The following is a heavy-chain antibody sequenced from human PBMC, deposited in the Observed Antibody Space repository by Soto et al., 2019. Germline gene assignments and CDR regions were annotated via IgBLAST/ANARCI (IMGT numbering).Heavy chain of an antibody. Sequence: EVQLLESGGGLVQPGGSLRLSCAASGFTFSSYAMSWVRQAPGKGLEWVSAISGSGGSTYYADSVKGRFTISRDNSKNTLYLQMNSLRAEDTAVHXCAXEGGYCSGGSCYSDDYWGQGTLVTVSS. J-gene: IGHJ4*02. CDR2: ISGSGGST. CDR3: AXEGGYCSGGSCYSDDY. V-gene: IGHV3-23*01. CDR1: GFTFSSYA. D-gene: IGHD2-15*01.